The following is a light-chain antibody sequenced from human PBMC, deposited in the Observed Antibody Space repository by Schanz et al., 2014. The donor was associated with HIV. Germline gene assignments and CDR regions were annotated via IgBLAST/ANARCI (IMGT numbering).Light chain of an antibody. J-gene: IGLJ3*02. V-gene: IGLV1-40*01. CDR1: RSNIGAGYD. CDR2: GNT. Sequence: QSVLTQPPSVSGAPGQRVTISCTGSRSNIGAGYDVHWYQQLPGTTPKLLIYGNTNRPSGVPDRFSGSKSGTSVSLAITGIQAEDEADYYCQSYDTHLGAVMFGGGTKLTVL. CDR3: QSYDTHLGAVM.